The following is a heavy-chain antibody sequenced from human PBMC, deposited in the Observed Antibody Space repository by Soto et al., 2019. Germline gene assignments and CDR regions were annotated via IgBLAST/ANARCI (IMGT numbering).Heavy chain of an antibody. V-gene: IGHV4-39*01. Sequence: QLQLQESGPGLVKPSETLSLTCTVSGGSITSSSYYWGWIRQPPGKGLEWIGSIDYSGSTYYTPSLKSLVTISADTSKNPFSLKLSSVTAADTAVYYCVAVVVPAAMEIDAFDIWGQGTMVTVSS. CDR2: IDYSGST. D-gene: IGHD2-2*01. CDR3: VAVVVPAAMEIDAFDI. CDR1: GGSITSSSYY. J-gene: IGHJ3*02.